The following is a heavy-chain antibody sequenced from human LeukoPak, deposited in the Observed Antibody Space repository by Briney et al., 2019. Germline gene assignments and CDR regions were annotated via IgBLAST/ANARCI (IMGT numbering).Heavy chain of an antibody. CDR1: GFTFSSYD. CDR3: AKDIYSHGSGWYRYYYYGMDV. CDR2: IGTAGDT. J-gene: IGHJ6*02. Sequence: GGSLRLSCAASGFTFSSYDMHWVRQATGKGLEWVSAIGTAGDTYYPGYVTGRFTISRENAKNSLYLQMNSLRAEDTALYYCAKDIYSHGSGWYRYYYYGMDVWGQGTTVTVSS. V-gene: IGHV3-13*01. D-gene: IGHD6-19*01.